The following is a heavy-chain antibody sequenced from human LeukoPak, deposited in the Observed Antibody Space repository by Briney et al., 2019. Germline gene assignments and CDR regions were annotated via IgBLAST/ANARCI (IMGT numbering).Heavy chain of an antibody. CDR2: ISGSGGST. J-gene: IGHJ4*02. CDR1: GFTFSSYA. CDR3: AKRLGAARTSLDY. D-gene: IGHD6-6*01. Sequence: GGSLRLSRAASGFTFSSYAMSWVRQAPGKGLEWVSAISGSGGSTYYADSVKGRFTISRDNFKKTLYLQMNSLRVEDTAVYYCAKRLGAARTSLDYWGQGTLVTVSS. V-gene: IGHV3-23*01.